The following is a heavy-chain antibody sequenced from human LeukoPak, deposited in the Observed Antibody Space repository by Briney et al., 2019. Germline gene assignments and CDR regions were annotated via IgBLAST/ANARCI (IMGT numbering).Heavy chain of an antibody. CDR3: ARLRQITMRRSGSWRSGGLNWFDP. V-gene: IGHV4-39*07. J-gene: IGHJ5*02. CDR2: IYYSGST. Sequence: SETLSLTCTVSGGSISSSSYYWGWIRQPPGKGLEWIGSIYYSGSTYYNPSLKSRVTISVDTSKNQFSLKLSSVTAADTAVYYCARLRQITMRRSGSWRSGGLNWFDPWGQGTLVTVSS. CDR1: GGSISSSSYY. D-gene: IGHD3-22*01.